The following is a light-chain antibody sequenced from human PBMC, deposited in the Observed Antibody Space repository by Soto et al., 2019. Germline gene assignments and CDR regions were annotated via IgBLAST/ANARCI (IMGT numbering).Light chain of an antibody. Sequence: EIVLTQSPCTLSLSPGERATLSCRASQSVSGDYLAWYPQKPGQAPRLLIYSASSRATGIPDRVSGSGSGTDFTRTIIRLEAEDFAVYYCQQYRYSPGIACGGGPKVERK. V-gene: IGKV3-20*01. CDR3: QQYRYSPGIA. CDR2: SAS. CDR1: QSVSGDY. J-gene: IGKJ4*01.